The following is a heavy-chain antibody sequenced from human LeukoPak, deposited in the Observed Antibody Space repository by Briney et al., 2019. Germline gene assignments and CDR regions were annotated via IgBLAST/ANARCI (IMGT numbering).Heavy chain of an antibody. D-gene: IGHD1-26*01. CDR3: SRDISATTRAYDY. Sequence: GGSLRLSCAASAFSFSSHSMNWVRQAPGKGLEWVSFISISGTYITYADSVKGRFTISRENAKNSLYLQMNSLRAEDTAVYYCSRDISATTRAYDYWGQGTLVTVSS. V-gene: IGHV3-21*01. J-gene: IGHJ4*02. CDR2: ISISGTYI. CDR1: AFSFSSHS.